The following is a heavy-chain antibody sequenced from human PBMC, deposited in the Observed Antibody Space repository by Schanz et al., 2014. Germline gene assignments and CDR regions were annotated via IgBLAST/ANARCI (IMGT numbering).Heavy chain of an antibody. Sequence: EVQLVESGGGLVKPGGSLRLSCATSGFSFSSYAINWVRQAPGKGLEWVSAINTGVNTYYADSVRGRFTMSRDNSKNTLYLQMNSLRAGDAAVYYCARGLIAAAGGAFDYWGQGTLVAVSA. CDR1: GFSFSSYA. CDR2: INTGVNT. CDR3: ARGLIAAAGGAFDY. V-gene: IGHV3-23*04. J-gene: IGHJ4*02. D-gene: IGHD6-13*01.